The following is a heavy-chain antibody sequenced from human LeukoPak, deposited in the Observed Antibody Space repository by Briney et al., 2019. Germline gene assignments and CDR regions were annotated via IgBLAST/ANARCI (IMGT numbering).Heavy chain of an antibody. CDR2: IYYSGST. D-gene: IGHD2-15*01. Sequence: SQTLSLTCTVSGGSISSGDYYWSWIRQPPGKGLEWIGYIYYSGSTYYNPSLKSRVTISVDTSKNQFSLKLSSVTAAGTAVYYCARYREYCSGGSCQGYYYGMDVWGKGTTVTVSS. V-gene: IGHV4-30-4*01. J-gene: IGHJ6*04. CDR1: GGSISSGDYY. CDR3: ARYREYCSGGSCQGYYYGMDV.